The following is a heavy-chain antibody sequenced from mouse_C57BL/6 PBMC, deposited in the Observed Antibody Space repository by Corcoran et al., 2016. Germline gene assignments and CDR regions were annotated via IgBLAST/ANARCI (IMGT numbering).Heavy chain of an antibody. D-gene: IGHD2-1*01. Sequence: QIQLVQSGPELKKPGETVKISCKASGYTFTTYGMSWVKQAPGKGLKWMGWINTYSGVPTYADDFKGRFAFSLETSASTAYLQINNRKNEDTATYFFARFVYGNWYFDVWGTGTTVTVSS. V-gene: IGHV9-3*01. CDR3: ARFVYGNWYFDV. CDR1: GYTFTTYG. J-gene: IGHJ1*03. CDR2: INTYSGVP.